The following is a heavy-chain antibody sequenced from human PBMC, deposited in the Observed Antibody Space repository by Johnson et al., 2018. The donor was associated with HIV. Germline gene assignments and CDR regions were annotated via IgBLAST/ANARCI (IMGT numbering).Heavy chain of an antibody. Sequence: VQLVESGGGLVQPGGSLRLSCAASGFPLSNYAMSWVRQAPGNGLEWVGRIKSKTDGATTDYAAPLKGRFTISRDDSKNTLYLQMNILKTEDTAVYYCTRSIAASGRDAVDMWGQGTMVTVSS. CDR2: IKSKTDGATT. J-gene: IGHJ3*02. CDR3: TRSIAASGRDAVDM. CDR1: GFPLSNYA. V-gene: IGHV3-15*01. D-gene: IGHD6-13*01.